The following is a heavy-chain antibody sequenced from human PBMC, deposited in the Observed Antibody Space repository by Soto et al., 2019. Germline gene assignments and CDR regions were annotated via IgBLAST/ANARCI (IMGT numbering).Heavy chain of an antibody. Sequence: GGSLRLSCEASGFTFSNYWMSWVRQAPGKGLEWVANMKEDGTETYYVDSVEGRFTISRDNAKNSLYLQMNSLRAEDTAVYYCARDAGFWSGSDYWGQGTLVTVSS. CDR3: ARDAGFWSGSDY. D-gene: IGHD3-3*01. CDR1: GFTFSNYW. CDR2: MKEDGTET. V-gene: IGHV3-7*01. J-gene: IGHJ4*02.